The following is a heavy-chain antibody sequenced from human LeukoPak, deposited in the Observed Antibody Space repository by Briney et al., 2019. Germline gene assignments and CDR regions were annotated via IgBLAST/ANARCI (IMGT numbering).Heavy chain of an antibody. CDR1: GGSISGYF. J-gene: IGHJ4*02. D-gene: IGHD5-12*01. V-gene: IGHV4-4*07. CDR2: IYSSGSN. CDR3: AREPTSGREPTSGRPLDY. Sequence: SETLSLTCTVSGGSISGYFWTWIRQPAGKGLEWIGRIYSSGSNNYNPSLKSRVTMSLDTSKNHFSLNLTSVTAADAAVYYCAREPTSGREPTSGRPLDYWGQGTLVTVSS.